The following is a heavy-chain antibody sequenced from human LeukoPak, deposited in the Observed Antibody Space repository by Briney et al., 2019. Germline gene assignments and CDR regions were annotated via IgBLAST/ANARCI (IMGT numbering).Heavy chain of an antibody. V-gene: IGHV4-34*01. CDR3: ARSLLRSGYYLNWFDP. J-gene: IGHJ5*02. CDR2: INHSGST. D-gene: IGHD3-22*01. Sequence: SETLSLTCAVYGGSFSGYYWSWIRQPPGKGRKWMGKINHSGSTNYNPSLKSRVTISVDTSKNQFSLKLSSVTAADTAVYYCARSLLRSGYYLNWFDPWGQGTLVTVSS. CDR1: GGSFSGYY.